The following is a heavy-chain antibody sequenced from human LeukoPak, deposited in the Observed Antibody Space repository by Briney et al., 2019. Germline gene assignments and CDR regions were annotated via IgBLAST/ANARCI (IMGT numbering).Heavy chain of an antibody. CDR2: IYYSGGT. Sequence: SETLSLTCTVSGGSISSSSYYWGWIRQPPGKGLEWIGSIYYSGGTYYNPSLKSRVTISVDTSKNQFSLKLSSVTAADTAVYYCARHYRYGTPGWGQGTLVTVSS. D-gene: IGHD4-17*01. J-gene: IGHJ4*02. V-gene: IGHV4-39*01. CDR1: GGSISSSSYY. CDR3: ARHYRYGTPG.